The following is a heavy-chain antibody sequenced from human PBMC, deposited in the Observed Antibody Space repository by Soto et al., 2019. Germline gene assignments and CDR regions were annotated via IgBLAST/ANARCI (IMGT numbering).Heavy chain of an antibody. D-gene: IGHD2-21*02. V-gene: IGHV1-2*04. Sequence: GASVKVSCKASGYTFTGYYMHWVRQAPGQGLEWMGWINPNSGGTNYAQKFQGWVTLTRDTSISTAYMELSRLRSDDTAVYYCARGALLNIVVVTATPGAFDIWGQGTMVTVSS. CDR2: INPNSGGT. CDR1: GYTFTGYY. J-gene: IGHJ3*02. CDR3: ARGALLNIVVVTATPGAFDI.